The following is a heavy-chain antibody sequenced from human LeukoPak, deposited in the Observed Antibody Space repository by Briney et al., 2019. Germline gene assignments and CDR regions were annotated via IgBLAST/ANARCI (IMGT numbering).Heavy chain of an antibody. J-gene: IGHJ4*02. CDR1: GGSISSGGYY. V-gene: IGHV4-30-2*01. CDR2: IYHSGST. CDR3: VLGSGSYYNGDY. Sequence: PSEALSLTCTVSGGSISSGGYYWSWIRQPPGKGLEWIGYIYHSGSTYYNPSLKSRVTISVDTSKNQFSLKLSSVTAADTAVYYCVLGSGSYYNGDYWGQGTLVTVSS. D-gene: IGHD3-10*01.